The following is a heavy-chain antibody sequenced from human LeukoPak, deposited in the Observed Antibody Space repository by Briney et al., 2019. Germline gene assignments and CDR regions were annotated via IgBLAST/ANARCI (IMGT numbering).Heavy chain of an antibody. J-gene: IGHJ4*02. D-gene: IGHD3-9*01. CDR3: ARVSRYFDWLLNPPYFDY. V-gene: IGHV4-34*01. CDR2: INHSGST. Sequence: SETLSLTCAVYGGSFSGYYWSWIRQPPGKGLEWIGEINHSGSTNYNPSLKSRVTISVDTSKNQFSLKLSSVTAADTAVYYCARVSRYFDWLLNPPYFDYRGQGTLVTVSS. CDR1: GGSFSGYY.